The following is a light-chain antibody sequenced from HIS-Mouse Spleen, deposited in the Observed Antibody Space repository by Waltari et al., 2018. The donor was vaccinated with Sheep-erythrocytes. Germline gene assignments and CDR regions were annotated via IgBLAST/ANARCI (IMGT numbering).Light chain of an antibody. J-gene: IGLJ3*02. CDR1: RSDVGGYHY. CDR3: SSYAGSNNWV. Sequence: QSALTQPPSASGSPGPPVTIPCTGTRSDVGGYHYVSWYQQHPGKAPKLMIYEVSKRPSGVPDRFSGSKSGNTASLTVSGLQAEDEADYYCSSYAGSNNWVFGGGTKLTVL. V-gene: IGLV2-8*01. CDR2: EVS.